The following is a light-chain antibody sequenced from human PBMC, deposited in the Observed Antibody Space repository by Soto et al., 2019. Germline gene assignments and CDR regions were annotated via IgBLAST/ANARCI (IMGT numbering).Light chain of an antibody. V-gene: IGLV2-14*03. CDR1: SSDVGSYNY. J-gene: IGLJ1*01. CDR2: DVS. Sequence: QSVLTQPASVSGSPGQSITISCTGTSSDVGSYNYVSWYQHHPGKVPQLMIYDVSNRPSGVSNRFSGSKSGNTASLTISGLQAEDEADYYSSSYTSSNTYVFGTGTKSPT. CDR3: SSYTSSNTYV.